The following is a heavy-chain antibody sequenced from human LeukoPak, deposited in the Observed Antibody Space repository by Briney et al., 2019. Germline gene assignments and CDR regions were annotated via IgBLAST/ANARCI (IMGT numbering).Heavy chain of an antibody. Sequence: PGGSLRLSCAASGFTFTNAWMSWVRQAPGKGLEWVGRIKRKTDGGTTDYAAPVKGRFTISRDDSKNTLYLQMSSLQAEDTAVYYCTTSGNAWDYFDYWGQGTLVTVSP. CDR1: GFTFTNAW. CDR2: IKRKTDGGTT. J-gene: IGHJ4*02. CDR3: TTSGNAWDYFDY. V-gene: IGHV3-15*01. D-gene: IGHD1-14*01.